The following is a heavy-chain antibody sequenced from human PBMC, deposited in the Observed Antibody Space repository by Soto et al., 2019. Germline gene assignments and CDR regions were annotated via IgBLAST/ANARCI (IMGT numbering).Heavy chain of an antibody. Sequence: GASVKVSCKASGGTFSSYAISSVRQAPGQGLEWMGGIIPIFGTANYAQKFQGRVTITADKSTSTAYMELSSLRSEDTAVYYCASGATGDYYDSSGYYYNNWFDPWGQGTLVTVSS. CDR2: IIPIFGTA. CDR1: GGTFSSYA. J-gene: IGHJ5*02. D-gene: IGHD3-22*01. CDR3: ASGATGDYYDSSGYYYNNWFDP. V-gene: IGHV1-69*06.